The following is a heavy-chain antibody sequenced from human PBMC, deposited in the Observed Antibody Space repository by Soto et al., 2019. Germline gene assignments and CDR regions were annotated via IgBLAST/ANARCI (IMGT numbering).Heavy chain of an antibody. D-gene: IGHD3-22*01. V-gene: IGHV3-11*01. CDR2: ISGSGFSI. J-gene: IGHJ4*02. CDR3: ARVVDSGYYPDY. CDR1: GFTFSDYY. Sequence: LRLSCAASGFTFSDYYMTWIRQAPGKGLEWVSFISGSGFSIYYADSVKGRFTISRDNAKKSLLLQMNSLRAEDTAVYFCARVVDSGYYPDYWGQGTLVTVSS.